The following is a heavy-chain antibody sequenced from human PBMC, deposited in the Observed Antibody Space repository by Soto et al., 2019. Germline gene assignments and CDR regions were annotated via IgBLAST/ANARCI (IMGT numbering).Heavy chain of an antibody. Sequence: PGGSLRLSCAASGFTFSSYAMSWVRQAPGKGLEWVSAISGSGGSTYYADSVKGRFTISRDNSKNTPYLQMNSLRAEDTAVYYCAKDQSNNTAMGRCGIDPWGQGTLVTVSS. J-gene: IGHJ5*02. D-gene: IGHD5-18*01. V-gene: IGHV3-23*01. CDR2: ISGSGGST. CDR3: AKDQSNNTAMGRCGIDP. CDR1: GFTFSSYA.